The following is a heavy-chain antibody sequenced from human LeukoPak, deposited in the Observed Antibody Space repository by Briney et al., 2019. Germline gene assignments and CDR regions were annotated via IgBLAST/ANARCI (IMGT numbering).Heavy chain of an antibody. CDR3: AREDSSGWSSGHYYGMDV. V-gene: IGHV1-2*04. Sequence: WASVKVSCKASGYTFTGSYMHWVRKSPGQGLEWMGWINPNSGGTNYAQKFQGWVTMTRDTSISTAYMELSRLRSDDTAVYYCAREDSSGWSSGHYYGMDVWGKGTTVTVSS. J-gene: IGHJ6*04. CDR2: INPNSGGT. CDR1: GYTFTGSY. D-gene: IGHD6-19*01.